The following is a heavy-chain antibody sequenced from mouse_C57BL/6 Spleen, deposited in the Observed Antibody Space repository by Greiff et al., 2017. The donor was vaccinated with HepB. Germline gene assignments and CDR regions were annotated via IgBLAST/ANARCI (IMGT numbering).Heavy chain of an antibody. CDR1: GFTFSDYG. V-gene: IGHV5-17*01. CDR2: ISSGSSTI. Sequence: EVMLVESGGGLVKPGGSLKLSCAASGFTFSDYGMHWVRQAPEKGLEWVAYISSGSSTIYYADTVKGRFTISRDNAKNTLFLQMTSLRAEDTAMYYCERKYDGYLFAYWGQGTLVTVSA. CDR3: ERKYDGYLFAY. J-gene: IGHJ3*01. D-gene: IGHD2-3*01.